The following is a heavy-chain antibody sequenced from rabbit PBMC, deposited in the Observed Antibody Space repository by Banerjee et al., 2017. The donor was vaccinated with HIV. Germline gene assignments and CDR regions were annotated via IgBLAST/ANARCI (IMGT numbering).Heavy chain of an antibody. CDR3: ARDNYYTYGYAGYVYDL. J-gene: IGHJ3*01. CDR1: GFSFSSSYW. D-gene: IGHD6-1*01. Sequence: QEQLEESGGDLVKPEGSLTLTCTASGFSFSSSYWICWVRQAPGKGLEWIACIYAGSSGSTYYASWATGRFTISKTSSTTVTLQMTSLTAADTATYFCARDNYYTYGYAGYVYDLWGQGTLVTVS. CDR2: IYAGSSGST. V-gene: IGHV1S45*01.